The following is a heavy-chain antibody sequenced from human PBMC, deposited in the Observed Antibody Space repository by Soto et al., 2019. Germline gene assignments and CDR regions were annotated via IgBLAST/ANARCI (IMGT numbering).Heavy chain of an antibody. V-gene: IGHV3-33*01. CDR1: GFTFSSYG. J-gene: IGHJ6*03. Sequence: GGSLRLSCAASGFTFSSYGMHWVRQAPGKGLEWVAVIWYDGSNKYYADSVKGRFTISRDNSKNTLYLQMNSLRAEDTAVYYCARDPRYYYMDVWGKGTTVTVSS. CDR3: ARDPRYYYMDV. CDR2: IWYDGSNK.